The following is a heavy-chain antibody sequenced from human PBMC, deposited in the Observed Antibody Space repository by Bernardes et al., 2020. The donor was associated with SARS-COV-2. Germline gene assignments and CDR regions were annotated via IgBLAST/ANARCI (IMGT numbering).Heavy chain of an antibody. CDR2: VGSDGNT. CDR3: ARDFFWWSAADY. CDR1: GFSLSSPA. V-gene: IGHV3-23*01. D-gene: IGHD3-16*01. Sequence: GGSLRLSCAASGFSLSSPAMSWVRQAPGKGLEWVSGVGSDGNTHYTDSVRGRFTISRDNSKNILYLQMNSLRGEDTAVYFCARDFFWWSAADYWGQGTLVTVSS. J-gene: IGHJ4*02.